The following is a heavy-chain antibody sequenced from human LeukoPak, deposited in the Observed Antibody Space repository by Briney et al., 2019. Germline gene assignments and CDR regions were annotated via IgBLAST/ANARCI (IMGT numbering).Heavy chain of an antibody. CDR2: INHSGST. V-gene: IGHV4-34*01. D-gene: IGHD3-10*01. CDR1: GGSFSGYY. CDR3: ARETEGAGSYWFYYFYMDV. Sequence: SETLSLTCAVYGGSFSGYYWSWIRQPPGKGLEWIGEINHSGSTNYNPSLKSRVTISVDTSKNQFSLKLSSVTAADTAVYYCARETEGAGSYWFYYFYMDVWGRGTTVTISS. J-gene: IGHJ6*03.